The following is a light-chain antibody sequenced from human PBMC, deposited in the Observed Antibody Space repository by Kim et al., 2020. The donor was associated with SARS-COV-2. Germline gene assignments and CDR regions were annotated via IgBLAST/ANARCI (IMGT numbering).Light chain of an antibody. Sequence: EIVLTQSPATLSLSPGGRGTLSCRASRSIGTSLAWFQHKPGQAPRLLIHDASYRAAGVSGRFSGSGSGTDFTLTITSLQAEDFAVYYCQQREDWPLSFGGGTKVDIK. CDR1: RSIGTS. V-gene: IGKV3-11*01. CDR2: DAS. CDR3: QQREDWPLS. J-gene: IGKJ4*01.